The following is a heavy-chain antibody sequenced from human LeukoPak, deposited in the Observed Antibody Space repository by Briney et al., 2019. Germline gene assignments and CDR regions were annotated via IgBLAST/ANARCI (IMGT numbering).Heavy chain of an antibody. J-gene: IGHJ5*02. V-gene: IGHV1-2*04. Sequence: GASVKVSCKASGYPFNAYFIHWVRQAPGQGLEWMGWINPNTGDTKFAQKFQGSVTMTRDTSINTAYMELSRLRSDDTAVYYCARGALHAGSYYDPWGQGTLVTVSS. CDR3: ARGALHAGSYYDP. CDR2: INPNTGDT. D-gene: IGHD1-26*01. CDR1: GYPFNAYF.